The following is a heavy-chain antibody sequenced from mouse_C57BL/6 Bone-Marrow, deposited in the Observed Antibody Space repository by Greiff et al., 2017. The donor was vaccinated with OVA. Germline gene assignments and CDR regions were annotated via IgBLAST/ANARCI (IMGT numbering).Heavy chain of an antibody. CDR3: ARKRGTTVVAPVV. Sequence: VHLVESGAELVKPGASVKLSCKASGYTFTSYWMHWVKQRPGRGLEWIGRIDPNSGGTKYNEKFKSKATLTVDKPSSTAYMQLSSLTSEDSAVYYCARKRGTTVVAPVVWGTGTTVTVSS. CDR2: IDPNSGGT. J-gene: IGHJ1*03. V-gene: IGHV1-72*01. D-gene: IGHD1-1*01. CDR1: GYTFTSYW.